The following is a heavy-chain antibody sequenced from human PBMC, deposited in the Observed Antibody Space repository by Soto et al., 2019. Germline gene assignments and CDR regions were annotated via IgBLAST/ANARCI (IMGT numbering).Heavy chain of an antibody. J-gene: IGHJ4*02. CDR3: ARLTPGYSSGWFIDY. CDR1: GGSISSGDYY. V-gene: IGHV4-30-4*01. Sequence: QVQLQESGPGLVKPSQTLSLTCTVSGGSISSGDYYWSWIRQPPEKGLEWIGYIYYSGSTYYHPSLKSRVTISVDTSKNPFSRKLSSVTAADPAVYYCARLTPGYSSGWFIDYWGQGTLVTASS. D-gene: IGHD6-19*01. CDR2: IYYSGST.